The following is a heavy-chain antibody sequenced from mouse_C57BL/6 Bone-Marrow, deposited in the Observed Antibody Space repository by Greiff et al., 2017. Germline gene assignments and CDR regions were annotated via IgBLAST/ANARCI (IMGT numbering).Heavy chain of an antibody. CDR3: ARGFYGGY. CDR1: GFTFSSYA. D-gene: IGHD1-1*01. J-gene: IGHJ3*02. CDR2: ISAAGSYT. Sequence: EVQLVESGGGLVKPGGSLKLSCAASGFTFSSYAMSWVRQTPEKRLEWVATISAAGSYTYYPDNVKGRFTISRDNAKNNRYLQMSHLEAEDTAMYCCARGFYGGYWGQGTLVTVSA. V-gene: IGHV5-4*01.